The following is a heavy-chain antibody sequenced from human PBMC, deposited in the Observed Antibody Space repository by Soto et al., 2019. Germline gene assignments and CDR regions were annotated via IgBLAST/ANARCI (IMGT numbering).Heavy chain of an antibody. V-gene: IGHV4-39*01. D-gene: IGHD3-10*01. CDR3: ASSIKTYYYGSGSYYKRDYYYGMDV. CDR2: IYYSGST. Sequence: SETLSLTCTVSGGSISSSSYYWGWIRQPPGKGLEWIGSIYYSGSTYYNPSLKSRVTISVDTSKNQFSLKLSSVTAADTAVYYCASSIKTYYYGSGSYYKRDYYYGMDVWGQGTTVTVSS. J-gene: IGHJ6*02. CDR1: GGSISSSSYY.